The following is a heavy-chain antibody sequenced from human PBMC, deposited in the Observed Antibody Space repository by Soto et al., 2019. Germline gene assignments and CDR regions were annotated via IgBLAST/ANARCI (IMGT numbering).Heavy chain of an antibody. CDR1: GFTFSSYE. D-gene: IGHD5-12*01. CDR3: AREGRWLQLKAGFDY. CDR2: ISSSGSTI. J-gene: IGHJ4*02. Sequence: PRLSCAASGFTFSSYEVNWVRQAPGKGLEWVSYISSSGSTIYYADSVKGRFTISRDNAKNSLYLQMNSLRAEDTAVYYCAREGRWLQLKAGFDYWGQGTLVTVSS. V-gene: IGHV3-48*03.